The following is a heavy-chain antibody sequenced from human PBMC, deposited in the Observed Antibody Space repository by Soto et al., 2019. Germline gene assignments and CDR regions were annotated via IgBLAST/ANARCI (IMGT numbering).Heavy chain of an antibody. D-gene: IGHD2-15*01. CDR3: ARQQGGSLSSLYFDY. J-gene: IGHJ4*02. Sequence: EVQMLEYGGGLVQPGGSLGLSCAADGFAFGSYAMSWLRQAPGKGLEWVSGISGSGGSTFYADSVKGRFTISRDNSNNMVYLQMDNVRADDTAVYYCARQQGGSLSSLYFDYWGQGTLVTVSS. CDR2: ISGSGGST. V-gene: IGHV3-23*01. CDR1: GFAFGSYA.